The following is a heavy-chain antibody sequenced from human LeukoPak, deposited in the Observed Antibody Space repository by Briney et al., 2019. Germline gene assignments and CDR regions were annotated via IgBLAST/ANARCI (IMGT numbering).Heavy chain of an antibody. J-gene: IGHJ1*01. D-gene: IGHD3-22*01. Sequence: ASVKVSCKASGYTFNNYGISWVRQAPGQGLEWMGRINPNSGGTNYAQKFQGRVTMTRDTSISTAYMELSRLRSDDTAVYYCASYYYDSSGYYYLYFQHWGQGTLVTVSS. CDR1: GYTFNNYG. CDR2: INPNSGGT. V-gene: IGHV1-2*06. CDR3: ASYYYDSSGYYYLYFQH.